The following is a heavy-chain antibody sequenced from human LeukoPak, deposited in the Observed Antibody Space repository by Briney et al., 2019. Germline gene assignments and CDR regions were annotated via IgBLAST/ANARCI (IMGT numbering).Heavy chain of an antibody. CDR2: INHSGST. CDR3: ARGISLIYDILTGYYHTAPFDY. D-gene: IGHD3-9*01. V-gene: IGHV4-34*01. J-gene: IGHJ4*02. Sequence: SETLSLTCAVYGGSFSGYYWSWIRQPPGKGLEWIGEINHSGSTNYNPSLKSRVTISVDTSENQFSLKLSSVAAADTAVYYCARGISLIYDILTGYYHTAPFDYWGQGTLVTVSS. CDR1: GGSFSGYY.